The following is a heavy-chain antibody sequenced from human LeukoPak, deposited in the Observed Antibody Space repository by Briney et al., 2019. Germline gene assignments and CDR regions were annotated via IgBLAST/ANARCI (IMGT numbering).Heavy chain of an antibody. CDR3: ARGTMLADDAFDV. Sequence: SETLYLTCAVYGGSFSGYYWSWIRQPPGKGLEWIGEINHSGSTNYNPSLKSRVTISVDTSKNQFSLKLSSVTAADTAVYYCARGTMLADDAFDVWGQGTMVTVSS. V-gene: IGHV4-34*01. D-gene: IGHD3-10*02. CDR2: INHSGST. J-gene: IGHJ3*01. CDR1: GGSFSGYY.